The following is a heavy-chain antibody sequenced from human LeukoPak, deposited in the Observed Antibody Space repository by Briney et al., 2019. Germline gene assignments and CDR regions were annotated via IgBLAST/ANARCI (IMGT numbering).Heavy chain of an antibody. CDR2: ISGSGGST. V-gene: IGHV3-23*01. CDR1: GFTFSSYA. D-gene: IGHD4-17*01. J-gene: IGHJ4*02. Sequence: PGGSLRLSCAASGFTFSSYAMSWVRQAPGKGLEWVSAISGSGGSTYYADSVKGRFTTSRDNSKNTLYLQMNSLRAEDTAVYYCAKDVTVTTISFGIYFDYWGQGTLVTVSS. CDR3: AKDVTVTTISFGIYFDY.